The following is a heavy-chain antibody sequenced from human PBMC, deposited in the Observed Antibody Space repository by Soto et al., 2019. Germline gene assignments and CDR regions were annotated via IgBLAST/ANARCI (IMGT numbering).Heavy chain of an antibody. J-gene: IGHJ4*02. CDR1: GYSFKNYA. Sequence: AASVKVFCKATGYSFKNYAVHWVRQAPGQRLEWMGFTNEGSGNTRFSQKFQGRISITRDTSASTVYLDLSSLTSEDTAIYYCARDDRSVSGVVTLDHWGPGTLVTVPQ. CDR2: TNEGSGNT. V-gene: IGHV1-3*01. D-gene: IGHD3-3*01. CDR3: ARDDRSVSGVVTLDH.